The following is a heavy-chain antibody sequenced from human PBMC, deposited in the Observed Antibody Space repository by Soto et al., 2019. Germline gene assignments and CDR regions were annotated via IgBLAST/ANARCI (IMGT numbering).Heavy chain of an antibody. CDR1: GYAFTSYG. V-gene: IGHV1-18*01. D-gene: IGHD6-13*01. CDR3: ARRNIAAAGIATPYYYYGMDV. J-gene: IGHJ6*02. Sequence: ASVKVSFKASGYAFTSYGISWLRQAPGQGLKWMGWISAYNGNTNYAQKLQGRVTMTTDTSTSTAYMELRSLRSDDTAVYYCARRNIAAAGIATPYYYYGMDVWGQGTTVTVSS. CDR2: ISAYNGNT.